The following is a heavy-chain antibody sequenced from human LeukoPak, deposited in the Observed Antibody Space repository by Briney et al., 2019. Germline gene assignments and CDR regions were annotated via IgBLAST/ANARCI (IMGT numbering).Heavy chain of an antibody. CDR1: GFTVGSNY. CDR2: IYNVGST. CDR3: ARDIGVFTTGLHAFDV. D-gene: IGHD3-22*01. Sequence: GVSLRLSCAASGFTVGSNYMSWVRQAPGKGLEWVTDIYNVGSTYYGDSVKGRSTISRDKSKNTMSLQMGSLRAEYTAVYYCARDIGVFTTGLHAFDVWGQGTMVTVFS. V-gene: IGHV3-66*01. J-gene: IGHJ3*01.